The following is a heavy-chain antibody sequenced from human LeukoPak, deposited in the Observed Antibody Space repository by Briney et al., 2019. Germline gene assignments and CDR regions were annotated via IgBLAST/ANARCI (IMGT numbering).Heavy chain of an antibody. CDR3: TRHFDVVVVAATPEFDY. Sequence: GGSLRLSCAASGLTFSGSAMHWVRQASGKGLEWVGRIRSKANSYATAYAASVKGRFTISRDDSKNTAYLQMNSLKTEDTAVYYCTRHFDVVVVAATPEFDYWGQGTLVTVSS. V-gene: IGHV3-73*01. J-gene: IGHJ4*02. CDR2: IRSKANSYAT. D-gene: IGHD2-15*01. CDR1: GLTFSGSA.